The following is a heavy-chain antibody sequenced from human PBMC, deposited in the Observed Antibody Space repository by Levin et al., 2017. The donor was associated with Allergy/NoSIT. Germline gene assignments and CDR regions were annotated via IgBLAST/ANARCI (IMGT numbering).Heavy chain of an antibody. CDR2: INPNSGGT. D-gene: IGHD3-10*01. V-gene: IGHV1-2*02. J-gene: IGHJ4*02. CDR1: GYTFTGYY. Sequence: GASVKVSCKASGYTFTGYYMHWVRQAPGQGLEWMGWINPNSGGTNYAQKFQGRVTMTRDTSISTAYMELSRLRSDDTAVYYCARSLGTMVRGVIFYWGQGTLVTVSS. CDR3: ARSLGTMVRGVIFY.